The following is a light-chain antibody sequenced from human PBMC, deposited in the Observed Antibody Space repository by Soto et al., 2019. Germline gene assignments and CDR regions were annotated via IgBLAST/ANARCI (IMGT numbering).Light chain of an antibody. CDR2: GAS. V-gene: IGKV3-20*01. CDR3: QQYGRTSWT. J-gene: IGKJ1*01. Sequence: EIVLTQSPGTLSLSPREGAALSCRASQSVSTNFFAWYQQKPGQAPRLLIYGASTRATGIPDRFSGSGSGTDFTLTISRLEPEDFAVYYCQQYGRTSWTFGQGTKVEIK. CDR1: QSVSTNF.